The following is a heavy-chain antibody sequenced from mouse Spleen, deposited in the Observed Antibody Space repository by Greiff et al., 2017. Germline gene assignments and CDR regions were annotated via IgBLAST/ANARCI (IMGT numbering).Heavy chain of an antibody. CDR2: ISDGGSYT. J-gene: IGHJ2*01. CDR1: GFTFSSYA. CDR3: ARDGYYYGSSSLDY. D-gene: IGHD1-1*01. Sequence: EVKVEESGGGLVKPGGSLKLSCAASGFTFSSYAMSWVRQTPEKRLEWVATISDGGSYTYYPDNVKGRFTISRDNAKNNLYLQMSHLKSEDTAMYYCARDGYYYGSSSLDYWGQGTTLTVSS. V-gene: IGHV5-4*01.